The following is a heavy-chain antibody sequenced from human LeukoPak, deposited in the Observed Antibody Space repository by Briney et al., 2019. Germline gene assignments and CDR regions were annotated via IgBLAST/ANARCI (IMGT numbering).Heavy chain of an antibody. CDR3: ARVASDSSGYSRFDP. CDR1: GGTFSSYA. D-gene: IGHD3-22*01. CDR2: IIPILGIA. J-gene: IGHJ5*02. V-gene: IGHV1-69*04. Sequence: SVKVPCKASGGTFSSYAISWVRQAPGQGLEWMGRIIPILGIANYAQKFQGRVTITADKSTSTAYMELSSLRSEDTPVYYCARVASDSSGYSRFDPWGQGTLVTVSS.